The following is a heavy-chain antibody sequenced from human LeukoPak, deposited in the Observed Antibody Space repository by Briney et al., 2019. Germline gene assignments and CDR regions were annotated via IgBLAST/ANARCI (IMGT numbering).Heavy chain of an antibody. J-gene: IGHJ5*02. V-gene: IGHV3-64*01. CDR2: IISNGGST. CDR3: ARARGEGNNWFDP. D-gene: IGHD2-21*01. CDR1: GFTFSSYA. Sequence: PGRSLRLSCAASGFTFSSYAMHWVRQAPGKGLEYVSAIISNGGSTYYANSVKGRFTISRDNSKNTLYLQMGSLRAEDMAVYYCARARGEGNNWFDPRGQGTLVTVSS.